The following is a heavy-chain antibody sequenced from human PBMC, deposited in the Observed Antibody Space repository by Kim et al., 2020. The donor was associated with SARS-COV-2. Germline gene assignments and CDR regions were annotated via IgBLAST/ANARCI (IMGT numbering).Heavy chain of an antibody. J-gene: IGHJ4*02. Sequence: LKSQVTISVDKAKNQFSLKLSSVTAADTAVYYCAREERGYSYGYSDYFDYWGQGTLVTVSS. CDR3: AREERGYSYGYSDYFDY. D-gene: IGHD5-18*01. V-gene: IGHV4-31*01.